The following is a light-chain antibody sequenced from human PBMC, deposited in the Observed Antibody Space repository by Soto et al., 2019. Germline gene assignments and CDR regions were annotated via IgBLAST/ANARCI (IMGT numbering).Light chain of an antibody. J-gene: IGLJ1*01. CDR3: QSYDSSLSPYV. V-gene: IGLV1-40*01. Sequence: QRVLTQPPSVSGAPGQRVTISCTGSSSNIGAGYDVHWYQQLPGTAPKLLIYGNSNRPSGVPDRFSGSKSGTSASLAITGLQAEDEADYYCQSYDSSLSPYVFGTGTKLTVL. CDR1: SSNIGAGYD. CDR2: GNS.